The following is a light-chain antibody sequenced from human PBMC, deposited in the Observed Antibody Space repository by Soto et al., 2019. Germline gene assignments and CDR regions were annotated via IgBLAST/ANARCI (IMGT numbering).Light chain of an antibody. Sequence: EIVLTQSPGTLSLSPGERATLSCRASQSVSSSYLAWYQQKPGQAPRLLIYGASSRATGIPDRFSGSGSGTDFTLTISGLEPDDCAVYSCRQYWTFGPGTKVDIK. V-gene: IGKV3-20*01. J-gene: IGKJ3*01. CDR1: QSVSSSY. CDR3: RQYWT. CDR2: GAS.